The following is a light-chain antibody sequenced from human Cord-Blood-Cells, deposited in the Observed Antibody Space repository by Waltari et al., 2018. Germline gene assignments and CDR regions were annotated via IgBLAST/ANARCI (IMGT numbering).Light chain of an antibody. CDR3: QQRSNGPPLT. CDR2: DAS. CDR1: QSVSSY. Sequence: EIVLTQSPATLSLSPGERATLSCRASQSVSSYLAWYQQKPGQAPRLLIYDASNWATGSPARFSGSGSGTDFTLTISSLEPEDFAVYYCQQRSNGPPLTFGGGTKVEIK. V-gene: IGKV3-11*01. J-gene: IGKJ4*01.